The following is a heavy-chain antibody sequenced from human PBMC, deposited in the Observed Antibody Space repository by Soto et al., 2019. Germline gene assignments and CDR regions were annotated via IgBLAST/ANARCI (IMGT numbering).Heavy chain of an antibody. D-gene: IGHD5-18*01. J-gene: IGHJ1*01. CDR1: RFIFISYG. CDR3: ASTVDTTMVTWAIGN. V-gene: IGHV3-30*03. Sequence: GGSLRLSCAAPRFIFISYGMHWVRQAPGKGLEWLAVTSYDGNNKYYGDSVKGRFTISRDESKNTLYLQMNSLRPDDTAVYYCASTVDTTMVTWAIGNWGQGTLVTVSS. CDR2: TSYDGNNK.